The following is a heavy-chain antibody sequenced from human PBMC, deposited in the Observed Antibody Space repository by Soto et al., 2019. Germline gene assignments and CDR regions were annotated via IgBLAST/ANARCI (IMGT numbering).Heavy chain of an antibody. Sequence: QLHLVQSGAVVKKPGASVTVSCSASGYPVTAYYMHWVRQAPGLGLEWMGGINPATGAAKYTQPFQGRVTMTRDTSTSTVFMELSGLTSEDTAVFYCARGGGVGVAGSAAFDMWGQGTLVTVSS. CDR2: INPATGAA. CDR1: GYPVTAYY. CDR3: ARGGGVGVAGSAAFDM. D-gene: IGHD3-3*01. V-gene: IGHV1-2*02. J-gene: IGHJ3*02.